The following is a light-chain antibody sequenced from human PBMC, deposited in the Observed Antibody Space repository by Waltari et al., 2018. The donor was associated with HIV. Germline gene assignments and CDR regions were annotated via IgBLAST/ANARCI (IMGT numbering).Light chain of an antibody. Sequence: QSVLTQPPSVSGSPGPMVTLPSTASSSNIRAGYDFHWYQQLPGTAPKLLIHGNSNRPSGVPDRFSGSKSGTSASLAITGFQPDEETDYYCQSYDSSLSNWVFGGGTKLTVL. CDR1: SSNIRAGYD. V-gene: IGLV1-40*01. CDR2: GNS. J-gene: IGLJ3*02. CDR3: QSYDSSLSNWV.